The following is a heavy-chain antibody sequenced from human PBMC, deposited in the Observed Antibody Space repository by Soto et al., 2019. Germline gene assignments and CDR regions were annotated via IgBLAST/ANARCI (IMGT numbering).Heavy chain of an antibody. CDR1: GFTFSSYG. V-gene: IGHV3-33*01. Sequence: GGSLRLSCAASGFTFSSYGMHWVRQAPGKGLEWVAVIWYDGSNKYYADSVKGRFTISRDNSKNTLYLQMNSLRAEDTAVYYCARGRITMVRGAIDDWGQGTLVTVAS. CDR3: ARGRITMVRGAIDD. D-gene: IGHD3-10*01. J-gene: IGHJ4*02. CDR2: IWYDGSNK.